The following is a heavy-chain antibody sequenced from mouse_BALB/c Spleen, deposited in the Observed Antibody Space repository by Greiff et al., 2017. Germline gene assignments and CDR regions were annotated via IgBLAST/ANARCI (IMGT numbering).Heavy chain of an antibody. CDR3: TKGYDNYDFAY. CDR1: GYTFTSDW. D-gene: IGHD2-1*01. V-gene: IGHV1-5*01. J-gene: IGHJ3*01. Sequence: VQLKQSGTVLARPGASVTMSCKASGYTFTSDWMHWVKQRPGQGLEWIGAIYPSNSDTSYNQKFKGKAKLTAATSTSPAYMEHSSLTNEDSADYYCTKGYDNYDFAYWGQGTLVTVSA. CDR2: IYPSNSDT.